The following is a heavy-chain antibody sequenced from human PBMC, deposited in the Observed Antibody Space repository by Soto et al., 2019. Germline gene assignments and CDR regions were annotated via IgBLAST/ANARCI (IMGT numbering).Heavy chain of an antibody. J-gene: IGHJ6*02. D-gene: IGHD3-3*01. CDR1: GYTFTKYG. CDR2: ISGDNGNT. Sequence: QVQLVQSGAEVRKPGASVKVYCKASGYTFTKYGITWVRQAPGQGLEWLGWISGDNGNTNFAQRLKDRVTMTTDTSTTTAYMELRSLRRDDTAIYYCARVASLIPIFHGLDAWGQGTTVTVSS. V-gene: IGHV1-18*04. CDR3: ARVASLIPIFHGLDA.